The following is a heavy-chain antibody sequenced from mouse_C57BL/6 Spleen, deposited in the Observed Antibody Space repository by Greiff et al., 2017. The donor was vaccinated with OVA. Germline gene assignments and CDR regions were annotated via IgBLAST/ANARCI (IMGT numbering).Heavy chain of an antibody. V-gene: IGHV1-22*01. D-gene: IGHD2-3*01. J-gene: IGHJ2*01. CDR2: INPKNGST. CDR1: GYTFTDYN. CDR3: AREGDGYHFDY. Sequence: VHLQQSGPELVKPGASVKLSCKASGYTFTDYNMHWVKQSTGQSLEWIGYINPKNGSTSYNQKFKGKATLTVNTSSSTAYMELRSLTSEDSAVYYCAREGDGYHFDYWGQGTTLTVSS.